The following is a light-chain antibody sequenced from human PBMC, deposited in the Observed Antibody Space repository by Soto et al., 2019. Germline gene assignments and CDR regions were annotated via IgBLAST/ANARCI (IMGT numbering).Light chain of an antibody. CDR3: QQANSFPFT. CDR2: AAS. J-gene: IGKJ3*01. CDR1: QGIDSW. V-gene: IGKV1-12*01. Sequence: DIQMTQAPPSVSASVGDRVTITCRASQGIDSWLAWYQQKPGKAPKLLIYAASNLQSGVPSRFSGSGSGTGFTLPISRLQPEDFATYYCQQANSFPFTFGPGTKVDIK.